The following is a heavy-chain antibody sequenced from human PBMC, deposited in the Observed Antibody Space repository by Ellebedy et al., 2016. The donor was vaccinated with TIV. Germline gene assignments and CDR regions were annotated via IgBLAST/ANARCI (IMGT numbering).Heavy chain of an antibody. J-gene: IGHJ6*02. CDR1: GYTFTSYD. D-gene: IGHD5-18*01. V-gene: IGHV1-8*03. CDR2: MNPNSGNT. Sequence: ASVKVSCKASGYTFTSYDINWVRQATGQGLEWMGWMNPNSGNTGYAQKFQGRVTITRNTSISTAYMELSSLRSEDTAAYYCASDFPGYSYGSFGYYYGMDVWGQGTTVTVSS. CDR3: ASDFPGYSYGSFGYYYGMDV.